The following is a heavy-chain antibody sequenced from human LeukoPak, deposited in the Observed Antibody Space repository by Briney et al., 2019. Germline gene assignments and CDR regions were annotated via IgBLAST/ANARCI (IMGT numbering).Heavy chain of an antibody. V-gene: IGHV3-9*01. D-gene: IGHD5-12*01. Sequence: PGRSLRLSCAASGFTFDDYAMHWVRQAPGKGLEWVSGLYGKTGGVGDADSVKGRFTISRDNAKNSLYLQMNSLRPEDSALYFCSYDNSPGGLEYWGQGTLVTVSS. CDR3: SYDNSPGGLEY. CDR2: LYGKTGGV. J-gene: IGHJ4*02. CDR1: GFTFDDYA.